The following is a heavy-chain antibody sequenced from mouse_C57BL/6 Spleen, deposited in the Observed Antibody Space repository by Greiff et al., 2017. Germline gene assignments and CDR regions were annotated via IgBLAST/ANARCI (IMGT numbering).Heavy chain of an antibody. CDR1: GFSFNTYA. CDR3: VRPDYYGSSYAWFAY. CDR2: IRSKSNNYAT. D-gene: IGHD1-1*01. V-gene: IGHV10-1*01. J-gene: IGHJ3*01. Sequence: EVQLQESGGGLVQPKGSLKLSCAASGFSFNTYAMNWVRQAPGKGLEWVARIRSKSNNYATYYADSVKDRFTISRDDSESMLYLQMNNLKTEDTAMYYCVRPDYYGSSYAWFAYWGQGTLVTVSA.